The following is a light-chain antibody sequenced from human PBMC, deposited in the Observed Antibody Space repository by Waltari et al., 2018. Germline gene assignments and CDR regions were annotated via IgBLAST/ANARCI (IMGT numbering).Light chain of an antibody. CDR3: AAWTDTSKIV. J-gene: IGLJ2*01. Sequence: QSALTQPPSVSGSPGQSVTISCTGTTSDLVVYRRLSWYQQAPGNAPKLLIFEVLNRPSGVPDRFSGSKSGNTASLTISDLQAEDESHYYCAAWTDTSKIVFGGGTRVTVL. CDR1: TSDLVVYRR. CDR2: EVL. V-gene: IGLV2-18*02.